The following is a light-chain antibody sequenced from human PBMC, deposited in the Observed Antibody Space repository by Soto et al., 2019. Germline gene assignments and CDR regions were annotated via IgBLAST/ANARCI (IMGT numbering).Light chain of an antibody. CDR3: QTWGTGIHVV. CDR2: LNSDGSH. Sequence: QPVLTQSPSASASLGASVKLTCTLSSGHSSYAIAWHQQQPEKGPRYLMKLNSDGSHSKGDGIPDRFSGSSSGAERYLTISSLQSEDGADYYCQTWGTGIHVVFGVGTKLTVL. V-gene: IGLV4-69*01. CDR1: SGHSSYA. J-gene: IGLJ2*01.